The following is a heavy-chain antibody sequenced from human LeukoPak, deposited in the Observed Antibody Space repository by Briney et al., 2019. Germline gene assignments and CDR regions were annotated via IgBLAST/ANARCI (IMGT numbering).Heavy chain of an antibody. CDR2: INHSGST. CDR3: ARGRRGYSYGGRGNWFDP. Sequence: SETLSLTCTVSGGSISSYYWSWIRQPPGKGLEWVGEINHSGSTNYNPSLKSRVTISVDTSKNQFSLKLSSVTAADTAVYYCARGRRGYSYGGRGNWFDPWGQGTLVTVSS. D-gene: IGHD5-18*01. CDR1: GGSISSYY. J-gene: IGHJ5*02. V-gene: IGHV4-34*01.